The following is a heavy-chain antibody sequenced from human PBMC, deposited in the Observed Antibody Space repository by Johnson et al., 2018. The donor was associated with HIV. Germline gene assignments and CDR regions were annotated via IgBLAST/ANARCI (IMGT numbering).Heavy chain of an antibody. CDR3: ARDWGTRGWDDAFDI. V-gene: IGHV3-7*01. Sequence: MQLVESGGGVVQPVRSLRLSCAASGFTFSSYAMHWVRQAPGKGLEWVANIKQDESEKYYVDSVKGRFTISRDNAKNSLYLQMNSLRAEDTAVYYCARDWGTRGWDDAFDIWGQGTMVTVSS. J-gene: IGHJ3*02. D-gene: IGHD3-16*01. CDR2: IKQDESEK. CDR1: GFTFSSYA.